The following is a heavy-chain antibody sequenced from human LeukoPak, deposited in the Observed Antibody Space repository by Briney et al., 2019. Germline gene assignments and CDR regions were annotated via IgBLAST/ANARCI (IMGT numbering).Heavy chain of an antibody. D-gene: IGHD2-2*02. V-gene: IGHV1-69*13. Sequence: ASVTVSFKASGGTFSIYAISWVRQAPGQGLEWMGGIIPIFGTANYAQKFQGRVTITADESTSTAYMELSSLRSEDTAVYYCARVPYPTAAIYPTTWFDPWGQGTLVTVSS. CDR3: ARVPYPTAAIYPTTWFDP. CDR2: IIPIFGTA. CDR1: GGTFSIYA. J-gene: IGHJ5*02.